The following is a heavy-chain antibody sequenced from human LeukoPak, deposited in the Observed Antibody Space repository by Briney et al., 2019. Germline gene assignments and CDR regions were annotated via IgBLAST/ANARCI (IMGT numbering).Heavy chain of an antibody. Sequence: PGGSLRLSCAASGFTFSSYAMSWVRQAPGKGLEWVSAISDSGGSTYYADSVKGRFTISRDNSKNTLYLQMNSLRAEDTAAYYCAKVGLVGATHYFDYWGQGTLVTVSS. D-gene: IGHD1-26*01. J-gene: IGHJ4*02. CDR3: AKVGLVGATHYFDY. CDR1: GFTFSSYA. V-gene: IGHV3-23*01. CDR2: ISDSGGST.